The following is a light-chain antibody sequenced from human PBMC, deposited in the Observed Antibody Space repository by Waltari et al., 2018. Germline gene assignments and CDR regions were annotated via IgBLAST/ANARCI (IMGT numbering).Light chain of an antibody. CDR1: QSVSSN. CDR2: GAS. Sequence: EIVITQSPATLSVSPGERATLSCRASQSVSSNLARYQQKPGQAPRLLIYGASTRATGIPARFSGSGSGTEFTLTISSLQSGDFAVYYCQHYNNWPPLTFGGGTKVEIK. J-gene: IGKJ4*01. CDR3: QHYNNWPPLT. V-gene: IGKV3-15*01.